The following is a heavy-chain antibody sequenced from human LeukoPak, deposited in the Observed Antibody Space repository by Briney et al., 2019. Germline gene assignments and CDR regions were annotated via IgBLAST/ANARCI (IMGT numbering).Heavy chain of an antibody. CDR2: IIPIFGTA. J-gene: IGHJ4*02. CDR3: AREGEAYCGGDCYF. D-gene: IGHD2-21*01. V-gene: IGHV1-69*01. CDR1: GGTFSSYA. Sequence: SVKVSCKASGGTFSSYAISWVRQAPGQGLEWMGGIIPIFGTANYAQKFQGRVAITADESTSTAYMELSSLRSEDTAVYYCAREGEAYCGGDCYFWGQGTLVTVSS.